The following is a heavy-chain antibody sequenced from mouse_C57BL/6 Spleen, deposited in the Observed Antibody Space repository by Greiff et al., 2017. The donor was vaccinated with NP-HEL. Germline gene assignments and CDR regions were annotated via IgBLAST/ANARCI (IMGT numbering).Heavy chain of an antibody. CDR1: GYSFTGYY. CDR2: INPSTGGT. D-gene: IGHD4-1*01. J-gene: IGHJ4*01. Sequence: EVKLMESGPELVKPGASVKISCKASGYSFTGYYMNWVKQSPEKSLEWIGEINPSTGGTTYNQKFKAKATLTVDKSSSTAYMQLKSLTSEDSAVYYCARDWDDAMDYWGQGTSVTVSS. CDR3: ARDWDDAMDY. V-gene: IGHV1-42*01.